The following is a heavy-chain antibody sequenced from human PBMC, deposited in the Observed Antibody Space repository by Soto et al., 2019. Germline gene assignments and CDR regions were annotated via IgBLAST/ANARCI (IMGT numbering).Heavy chain of an antibody. CDR2: ISGSGGST. CDR1: GFTFSSYA. Sequence: PGGSLRLSCAASGFTFSSYAMSWVRQAPGKGLEWVSAISGSGGSTYYADSVKGRFTISRDNSKNTLYLQMDSLRAEDTAVYYCAKPHYYGSGSPPYFDYWGQGTLVTVSS. V-gene: IGHV3-23*01. CDR3: AKPHYYGSGSPPYFDY. J-gene: IGHJ4*02. D-gene: IGHD3-10*01.